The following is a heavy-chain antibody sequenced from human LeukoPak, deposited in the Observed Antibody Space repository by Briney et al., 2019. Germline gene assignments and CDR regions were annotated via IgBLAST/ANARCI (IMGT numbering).Heavy chain of an antibody. V-gene: IGHV1-18*01. CDR1: GYSFTSYG. Sequence: GASVKVSCKASGYSFTSYGISWVRQAPGQGLEWMGWISCYNGNTKYAQKLQGRVTVTTDTSTSTAYMELRSLRSDDTAVYYCARAPEGILSGYLYFDYWGQGTLVPSHQ. J-gene: IGHJ4*02. CDR3: ARAPEGILSGYLYFDY. CDR2: ISCYNGNT. D-gene: IGHD3-9*01.